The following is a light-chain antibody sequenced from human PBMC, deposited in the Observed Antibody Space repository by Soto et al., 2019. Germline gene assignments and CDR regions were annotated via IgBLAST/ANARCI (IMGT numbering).Light chain of an antibody. CDR2: DVA. Sequence: QSVLTQPASVSDSPGQSITISCTGTSSDVGGSNLVSWYQQHPGKPPKLIIYDVANRPSGVSNRFSGSKSGSTASLIISRLQTEDEADYYCVSYTSSTSSVFGTGTKVTVL. CDR3: VSYTSSTSSV. CDR1: SSDVGGSNL. V-gene: IGLV2-14*03. J-gene: IGLJ1*01.